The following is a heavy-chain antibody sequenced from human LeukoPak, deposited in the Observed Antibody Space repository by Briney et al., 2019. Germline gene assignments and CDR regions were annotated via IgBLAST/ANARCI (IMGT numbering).Heavy chain of an antibody. Sequence: GGSLRLSCAASGFTFSSYAMSWVRQSPGKGLEWVSAISGSGGSTYYADSVKGRFTISRDNSKNTLYLQMNSLRAEDTAAYYCAKDRVVPAATINWGQGTLVTVSS. CDR1: GFTFSSYA. J-gene: IGHJ4*02. V-gene: IGHV3-23*01. D-gene: IGHD2-2*01. CDR2: ISGSGGST. CDR3: AKDRVVPAATIN.